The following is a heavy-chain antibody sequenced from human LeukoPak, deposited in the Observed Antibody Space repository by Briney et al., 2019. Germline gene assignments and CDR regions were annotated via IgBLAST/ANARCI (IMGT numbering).Heavy chain of an antibody. CDR3: VREDGALATTKAFDF. CDR1: GYTFTAYY. CDR2: INPNDGDT. Sequence: ASVKVSCKASGYTFTAYYIHWVRQAPGQGLEGMGWINPNDGDTNYAQKFLGRVTMTRDTAISAAYMELSRRRSDDTAGYYCVREDGALATTKAFDFWARGAMVTVSS. V-gene: IGHV1-2*02. J-gene: IGHJ3*01. D-gene: IGHD3-10*01.